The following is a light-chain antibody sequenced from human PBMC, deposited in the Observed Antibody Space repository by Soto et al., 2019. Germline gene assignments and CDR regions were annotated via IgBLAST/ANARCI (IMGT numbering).Light chain of an antibody. V-gene: IGLV2-23*01. J-gene: IGLJ1*01. CDR2: EAT. CDR3: CSYGGMNSFYV. Sequence: QSALTQPASVSGSPGQSITVSCNGTSSDVGNYNLVSWYQQYPGKAPKVIIYEATKRPSGVSNRFSASKSGNTASLTISGLQADDEADYYCCSYGGMNSFYVFGTGTKLTVL. CDR1: SSDVGNYNL.